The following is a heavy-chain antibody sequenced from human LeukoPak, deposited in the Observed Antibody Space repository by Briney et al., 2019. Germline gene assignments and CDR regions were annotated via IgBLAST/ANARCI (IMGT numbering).Heavy chain of an antibody. Sequence: GGSLRLSCAASGFTVSSNYMSWVRQAPGKGLEWVSVIHSGGSTSYADSLKGRFTISRDNSKNTLYLQMNSLRAEDTAVYYCARVVYGGNYRAFDYWGQGTLVSVSS. V-gene: IGHV3-53*01. CDR1: GFTVSSNY. D-gene: IGHD4-23*01. CDR3: ARVVYGGNYRAFDY. J-gene: IGHJ4*02. CDR2: IHSGGST.